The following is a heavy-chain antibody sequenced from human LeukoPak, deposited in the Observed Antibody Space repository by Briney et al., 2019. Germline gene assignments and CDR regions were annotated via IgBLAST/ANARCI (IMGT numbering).Heavy chain of an antibody. CDR2: ISWNGGRT. V-gene: IGHV3-43*01. CDR3: AKDAMVTTDYYFDY. Sequence: GGSLRLSCAASGFTFDDYTMHWVRQAPGKGLEWASLISWNGGRTYYADSVKGRFTISRDNSKNSLYLQMNSVRTEDTALYYCAKDAMVTTDYYFDYWGQGTLVTVSS. CDR1: GFTFDDYT. J-gene: IGHJ4*02. D-gene: IGHD4-17*01.